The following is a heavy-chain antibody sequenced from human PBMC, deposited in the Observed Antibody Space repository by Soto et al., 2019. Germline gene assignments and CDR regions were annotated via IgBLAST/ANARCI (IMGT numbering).Heavy chain of an antibody. CDR3: ARVTRGYSYGYATEDYYYGMDV. V-gene: IGHV1-18*01. CDR1: GYTFTSYG. CDR2: ISAYNGNT. D-gene: IGHD5-18*01. J-gene: IGHJ6*02. Sequence: ASVKVSCTASGYTFTSYGISWVRQAPGQGLEWMGWISAYNGNTNYAQKLQGRVTMTTDTSTSTAYMELSSLRSDDTAVYYCARVTRGYSYGYATEDYYYGMDVWGQGTTVTVSS.